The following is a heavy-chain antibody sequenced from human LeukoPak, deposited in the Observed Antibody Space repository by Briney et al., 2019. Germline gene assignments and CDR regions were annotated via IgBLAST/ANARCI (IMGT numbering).Heavy chain of an antibody. Sequence: GGSLRLSCAASGFTFSSYGMSWVRQAPGKGLEWVSSISSSSSYIYYADSVKGRFTISRDNAKNSLYLQMNSLRAEDTAVYYCARGNYGGHYFDYWGQGTLVTVSS. CDR2: ISSSSSYI. D-gene: IGHD4-23*01. V-gene: IGHV3-21*01. J-gene: IGHJ4*02. CDR3: ARGNYGGHYFDY. CDR1: GFTFSSYG.